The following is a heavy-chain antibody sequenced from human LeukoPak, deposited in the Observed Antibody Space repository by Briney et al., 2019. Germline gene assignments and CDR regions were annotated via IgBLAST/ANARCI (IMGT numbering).Heavy chain of an antibody. D-gene: IGHD2-21*02. CDR1: GGSISTSNYY. V-gene: IGHV4-61*01. CDR2: IYYSGST. J-gene: IGHJ3*02. Sequence: PSETLSLTCTVSGGSISTSNYYWSWIRQPPGKGLEWIAYIYYSGSTNYNPSLKNRVTISVDTSKNQFSLKLSSVTAADTAVYYCARVLCGGDCYVNAFDIWGQGTMVTVSS. CDR3: ARVLCGGDCYVNAFDI.